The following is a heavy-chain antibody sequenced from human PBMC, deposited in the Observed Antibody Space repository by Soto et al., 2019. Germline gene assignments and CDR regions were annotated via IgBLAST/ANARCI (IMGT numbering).Heavy chain of an antibody. CDR1: GGSFSGYS. Sequence: QVQLQQWGAGLLKPSETLSLTCAVYGGSFSGYSWTWIRQPPGKGLEWIGQINHSGSANYNPSLKSRGTISVGTSKDQFSLDLSSMTAADTAVYYCARGLFSEDYYSGGWYYFDSWGQGTLVTVSS. D-gene: IGHD3-10*01. CDR2: INHSGSA. CDR3: ARGLFSEDYYSGGWYYFDS. J-gene: IGHJ4*02. V-gene: IGHV4-34*01.